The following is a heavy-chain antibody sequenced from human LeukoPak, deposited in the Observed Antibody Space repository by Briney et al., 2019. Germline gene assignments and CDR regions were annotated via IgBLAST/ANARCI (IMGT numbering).Heavy chain of an antibody. V-gene: IGHV4-59*01. CDR2: IYYSGST. J-gene: IGHJ5*02. CDR3: ARANSYYDFWSGFGEFDP. CDR1: GGSISSYY. D-gene: IGHD3-3*01. Sequence: SETLSLTCTVSGGSISSYYWSWIRQPPGKGLEWIGYIYYSGSTNHNPSLKSRVTLSGDTSKNQFSLKLSSVTAAEAAVYYCARANSYYDFWSGFGEFDPWGQGTLVTVSS.